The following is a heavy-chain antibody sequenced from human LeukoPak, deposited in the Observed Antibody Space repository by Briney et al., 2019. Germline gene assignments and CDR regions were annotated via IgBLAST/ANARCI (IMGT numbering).Heavy chain of an antibody. CDR2: INHSGST. J-gene: IGHJ4*02. D-gene: IGHD6-13*01. CDR3: ARMGQQLAFDY. Sequence: PSETLSLTCAVYGGSFSGYYWSWIRQPPGKGLEWIGEINHSGSTNYNPSLKSRVTISVDTSKNQFSLKLSSVTAADTAVYYCARMGQQLAFDYWGQGTLVTVSS. CDR1: GGSFSGYY. V-gene: IGHV4-34*01.